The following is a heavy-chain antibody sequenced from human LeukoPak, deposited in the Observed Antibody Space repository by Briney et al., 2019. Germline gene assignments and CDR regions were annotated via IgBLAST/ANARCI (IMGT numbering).Heavy chain of an antibody. V-gene: IGHV3-30-3*01. CDR1: GFTFSSYA. J-gene: IGHJ4*02. CDR2: ISYDGSNK. D-gene: IGHD6-19*01. CDR3: ARGGDSSGWYNGFDY. Sequence: GRSLRLSCAASGFTFSSYAMHWVRQAPGKGLEWVAVISYDGSNKYYADSVEGRFTISRDNSKNTLYLQMNSLRAEDTAVYYCARGGDSSGWYNGFDYWGQGTLVTVSS.